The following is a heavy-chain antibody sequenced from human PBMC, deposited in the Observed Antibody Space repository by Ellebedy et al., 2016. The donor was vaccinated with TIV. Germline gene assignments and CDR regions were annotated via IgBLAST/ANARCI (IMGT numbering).Heavy chain of an antibody. CDR3: ARFALDRGMVTDGLDV. J-gene: IGHJ3*01. D-gene: IGHD1-1*01. V-gene: IGHV5-10-1*01. CDR2: VDPRDSWA. Sequence: GESLKISXSGSGYRFSDYWISWVRQVPGKGLEWMGRVDPRDSWASYSPAFDGHVTFSTDKSRATAYLSWRRLTASDTATYFCARFALDRGMVTDGLDVWGQGTMVTVSS. CDR1: GYRFSDYW.